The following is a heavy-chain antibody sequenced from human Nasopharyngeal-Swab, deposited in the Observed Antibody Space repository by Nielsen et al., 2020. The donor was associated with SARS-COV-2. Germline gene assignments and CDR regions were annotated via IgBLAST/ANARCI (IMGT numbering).Heavy chain of an antibody. J-gene: IGHJ3*02. CDR3: AKMRDWGDFAFNI. D-gene: IGHD7-27*01. CDR2: IRGNGVST. CDR1: GFTFTSYA. V-gene: IGHV3-23*01. Sequence: EGSLRLSCAASGFTFTSYAMSWVRQAPGKGLEWVSSIRGNGVSTYYADSVKGRFTISSDKSKSTLELQMSSLRAGDTAVYYCAKMRDWGDFAFNIWGQGTMVIVSS.